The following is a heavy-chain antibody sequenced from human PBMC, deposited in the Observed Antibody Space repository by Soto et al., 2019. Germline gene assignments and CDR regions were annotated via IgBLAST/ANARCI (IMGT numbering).Heavy chain of an antibody. J-gene: IGHJ5*02. Sequence: KSSETLSLTCTVSGGSVSSGSYYWSWIRQPPGKGLEWIGYIYYSGSTNYNPSLKSRVTISVDTSKNQFSLKLSSVTAADTAAYYCARVNTIFGVVINNWFDPWGQGTLVTVSS. D-gene: IGHD3-3*01. CDR2: IYYSGST. CDR1: GGSVSSGSYY. V-gene: IGHV4-61*01. CDR3: ARVNTIFGVVINNWFDP.